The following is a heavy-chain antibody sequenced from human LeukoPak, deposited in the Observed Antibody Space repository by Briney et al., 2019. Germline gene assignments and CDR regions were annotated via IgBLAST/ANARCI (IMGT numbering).Heavy chain of an antibody. CDR2: ISSSGSTI. Sequence: GRSLRLSCAASGFTFSSYGMHWVRQAPGKGLEWVSYISSSGSTIYYADSVKGRFTISRDNAKNSLYLQMNSLRAEDTAVYYCARERIFSGYNYGMDVWGQGTTVTVSS. CDR3: ARERIFSGYNYGMDV. V-gene: IGHV3-48*04. D-gene: IGHD7-27*01. J-gene: IGHJ6*02. CDR1: GFTFSSYG.